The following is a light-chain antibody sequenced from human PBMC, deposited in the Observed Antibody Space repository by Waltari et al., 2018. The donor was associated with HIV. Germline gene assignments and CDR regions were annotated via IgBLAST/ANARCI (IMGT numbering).Light chain of an antibody. Sequence: IVLTQSPGTLSLSPGEGATLSCRASQSVTSSRVAWYQQRPGQAPRLLIYDSSSRPTGIPDRFSGSGSGTDFTLTISRLEPEDFAVYYCQQYAGSPRTFGQGTKVEIK. V-gene: IGKV3-20*01. CDR1: QSVTSSR. J-gene: IGKJ2*01. CDR2: DSS. CDR3: QQYAGSPRT.